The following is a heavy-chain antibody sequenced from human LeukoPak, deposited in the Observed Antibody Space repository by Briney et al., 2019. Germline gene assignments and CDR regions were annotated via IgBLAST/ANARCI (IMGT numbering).Heavy chain of an antibody. CDR1: GGSFSGYY. Sequence: SGTLSLTCAVYGGSFSGYYWSWIRQPPGKGLEWIGEINHSGSTNYNPSLKSRVTISVDTSKNQFSLKLSSVTAADTAVYYCARGFETRSSSWYLNYWGQGTLVTVSS. CDR3: ARGFETRSSSWYLNY. D-gene: IGHD6-13*01. J-gene: IGHJ4*02. V-gene: IGHV4-34*01. CDR2: INHSGST.